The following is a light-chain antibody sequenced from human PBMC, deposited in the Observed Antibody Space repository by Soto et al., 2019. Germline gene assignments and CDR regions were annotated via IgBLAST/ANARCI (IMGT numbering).Light chain of an antibody. CDR2: GAS. Sequence: ENVLTQSPGTLSLSPGERATLSCRASQSVSNSYLAWYQQKPGQAPRLLIYGASRRATGIPDRFSGSGSGTDFTLTISRLEPEDFALYYCQQYGTSPFTFGPGTKVDIK. CDR1: QSVSNSY. V-gene: IGKV3-20*01. J-gene: IGKJ3*01. CDR3: QQYGTSPFT.